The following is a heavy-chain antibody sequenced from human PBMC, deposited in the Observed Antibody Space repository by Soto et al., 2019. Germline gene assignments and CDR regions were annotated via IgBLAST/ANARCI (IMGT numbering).Heavy chain of an antibody. V-gene: IGHV3-23*01. Sequence: GGSLRLSCAASGFTFISYAMSWVRQAPGKGLEWVSAISGSGGSTYYADSVKGRFTISRDNSKNTLYLQMNSLRAEDTAVYYCAKDFSDGWLLHYYYYGMDVWGQGTTVSVSS. CDR3: AKDFSDGWLLHYYYYGMDV. D-gene: IGHD3-22*01. CDR1: GFTFISYA. J-gene: IGHJ6*02. CDR2: ISGSGGST.